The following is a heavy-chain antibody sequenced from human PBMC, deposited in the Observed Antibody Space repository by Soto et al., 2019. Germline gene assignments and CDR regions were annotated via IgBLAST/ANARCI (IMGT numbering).Heavy chain of an antibody. Sequence: GGSLRLSCTASGFTFGDYAMSRFRQAPGKGLEWVGFIRSKAYGGTTEYAASVKGRFTISRDDSKSIAYLQMNSLKTEDTAVYYCTSGYSSSWYPDWFDPWGQGTLVTVSS. D-gene: IGHD6-13*01. CDR1: GFTFGDYA. J-gene: IGHJ5*02. V-gene: IGHV3-49*03. CDR3: TSGYSSSWYPDWFDP. CDR2: IRSKAYGGTT.